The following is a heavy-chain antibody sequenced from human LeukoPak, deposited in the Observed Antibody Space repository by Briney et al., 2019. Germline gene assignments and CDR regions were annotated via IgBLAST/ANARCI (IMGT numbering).Heavy chain of an antibody. CDR2: IYYSGST. CDR1: GGSISSSSYY. CDR3: ARESSGSYTLGAFDI. J-gene: IGHJ3*02. D-gene: IGHD1-26*01. Sequence: SETLSLTCTVSGGSISSSSYYWGWIRQPPGKGLEWIGSIYYSGSTNYNPSLKSRVTISVDTSKNQFSLKLSSVTAADTAVYYCARESSGSYTLGAFDIWGQGTMVTVSS. V-gene: IGHV4-39*07.